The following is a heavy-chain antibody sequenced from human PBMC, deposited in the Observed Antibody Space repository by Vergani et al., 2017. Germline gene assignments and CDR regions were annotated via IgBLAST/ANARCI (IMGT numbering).Heavy chain of an antibody. J-gene: IGHJ6*02. Sequence: VQLVESGGGLIQPGGSLRLSCAASGFTVSSNYMSWVRQAPGKGLEWVAFIGSSGPYINYADSVKGRFIISRDNTNNSLFLQLRSLRAEDAAVYYCARDCTSGGCPDNYGMDVWGQGATVTVSS. CDR2: IGSSGPYI. V-gene: IGHV3-21*06. CDR1: GFTVSSNY. D-gene: IGHD2-8*01. CDR3: ARDCTSGGCPDNYGMDV.